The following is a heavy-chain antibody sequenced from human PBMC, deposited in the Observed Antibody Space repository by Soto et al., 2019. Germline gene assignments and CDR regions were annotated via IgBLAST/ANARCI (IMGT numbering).Heavy chain of an antibody. CDR2: IFHDGNT. Sequence: QVHLQESGPGLVKPSETLSLTCAVSGACIGSGGWWSWVRQPPGKGLEWIAEIFHDGNTNYSPSLKSRVTISVDKSQNQFSLNVNSVTAADMAVYYCARHEGWTGPDQWGQGTLVTVSS. CDR3: ARHEGWTGPDQ. D-gene: IGHD2-8*02. J-gene: IGHJ5*02. V-gene: IGHV4-4*02. CDR1: GACIGSGGW.